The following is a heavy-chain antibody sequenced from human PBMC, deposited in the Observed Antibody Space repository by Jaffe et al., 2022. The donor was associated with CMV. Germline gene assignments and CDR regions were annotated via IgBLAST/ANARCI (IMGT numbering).Heavy chain of an antibody. J-gene: IGHJ4*02. D-gene: IGHD4-17*01. V-gene: IGHV4-4*07. CDR1: GGSISGYY. CDR3: ARGNADGDYYFDY. Sequence: QVQLQESGPGLVKASETLSLTCTVSGGSISGYYWSWIRQPAGKGLEWIGRINTSGTTSFNPSLKRRVTMSMDTPKNQFSLNLNSVAAADTAVYYCARGNADGDYYFDYWGQGILVPVSS. CDR2: INTSGTT.